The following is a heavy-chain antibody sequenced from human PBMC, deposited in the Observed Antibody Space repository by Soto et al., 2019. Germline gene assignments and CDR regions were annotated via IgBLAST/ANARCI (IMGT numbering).Heavy chain of an antibody. CDR3: AGIQNNWFDP. D-gene: IGHD1-20*01. Sequence: EVQLLESGGGLVQPGGSLRLSCAASRFTFTSSWMSWVRQAPGKGLEWVANIKQDGNEAYYLDSVKGRFTISRDNAWTSLYLQMNSLSADDTAVYYCAGIQNNWFDPWGQGTLVTVAS. J-gene: IGHJ5*02. CDR1: RFTFTSSW. CDR2: IKQDGNEA. V-gene: IGHV3-7*01.